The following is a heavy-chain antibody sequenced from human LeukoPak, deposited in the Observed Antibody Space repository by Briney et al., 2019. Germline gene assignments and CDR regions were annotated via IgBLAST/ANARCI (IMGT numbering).Heavy chain of an antibody. Sequence: TPSETLSLTCTVSGGSISSSSYYWGWIRQPPGKGLEWIGNIYYSGSTYYNPSLKSRVTMSVDTSKNQFSLKLSSVTATDTAVYYCARISRAASEKYYVDYWGQGTLVTV. CDR2: IYYSGST. CDR1: GGSISSSSYY. J-gene: IGHJ4*02. CDR3: ARISRAASEKYYVDY. D-gene: IGHD6-13*01. V-gene: IGHV4-39*07.